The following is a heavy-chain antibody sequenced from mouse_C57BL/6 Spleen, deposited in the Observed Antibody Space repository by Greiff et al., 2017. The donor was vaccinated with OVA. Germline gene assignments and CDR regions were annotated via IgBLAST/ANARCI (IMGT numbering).Heavy chain of an antibody. CDR2: IYPGSGST. D-gene: IGHD3-2*02. Sequence: VQLQQPGAELVKPGASVKMSCKASGYTFTSYWITWVKQRPGQGLEWIGDIYPGSGSTNYNEKFKSKATLTVDTSSSTAYMQLSSLTSEDSAVYYCARSGDSSGSWFAYWGQGTLVTVSA. J-gene: IGHJ3*01. CDR3: ARSGDSSGSWFAY. V-gene: IGHV1-55*01. CDR1: GYTFTSYW.